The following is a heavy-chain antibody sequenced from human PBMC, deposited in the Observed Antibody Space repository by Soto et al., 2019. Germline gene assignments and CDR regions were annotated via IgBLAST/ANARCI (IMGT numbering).Heavy chain of an antibody. V-gene: IGHV1-18*01. CDR2: VTAYNGDT. CDR1: GYNFFDYT. Sequence: QAQLVQSAAEVKKPGASVRLSCRASGYNFFDYTIIWVRQTPEKRLEWVGWVTAYNGDTRYAEKFKGRVTVTSDTQTSTSYLELRSLKSDHPAIYYCARGPDLWGRGTLVTVSS. CDR3: ARGPDL. J-gene: IGHJ2*01.